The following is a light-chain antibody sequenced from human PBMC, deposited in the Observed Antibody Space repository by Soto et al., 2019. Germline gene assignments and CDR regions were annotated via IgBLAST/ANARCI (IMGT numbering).Light chain of an antibody. J-gene: IGKJ2*01. CDR1: QTISNS. V-gene: IGKV3D-20*01. CDR3: QQYGNSPYT. Sequence: EMVLTQSPATLSLSPGARATLSCGASQTISNSLAWYQQTPGLAPSLLIYGASNRAAGIPDRFSGSGSGTDFTLTISLLEPEDFAVYECQQYGNSPYTCGQGTELDIK. CDR2: GAS.